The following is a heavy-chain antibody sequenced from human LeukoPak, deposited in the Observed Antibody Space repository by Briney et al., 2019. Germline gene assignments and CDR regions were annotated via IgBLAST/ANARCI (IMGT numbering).Heavy chain of an antibody. CDR3: ARSEGNNWGSIPFDY. CDR2: INHSGST. Sequence: KASETLSLTCTVSGDSISSYYWSWIRQPPGKGLEWIGEINHSGSTNYNPSLKSRVTISVDTSKNQFSLKLSSVTAADTAVYYCARSEGNNWGSIPFDYWGQGTLVTVSS. CDR1: GDSISSYY. V-gene: IGHV4-34*01. D-gene: IGHD7-27*01. J-gene: IGHJ4*02.